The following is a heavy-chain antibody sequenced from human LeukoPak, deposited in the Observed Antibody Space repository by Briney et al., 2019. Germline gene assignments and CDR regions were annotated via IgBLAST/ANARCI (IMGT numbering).Heavy chain of an antibody. Sequence: SQTLSLTCTVSGGSISSGGYYWSWIRQHPGKGLEWIGYIYYSGSTNYNPSLKSRVTISVDTSKNQFSLKLSSVTAADGCFFYCARAQYSSSWHNWYFDLWGRGTLVTVSS. CDR2: IYYSGST. D-gene: IGHD6-13*01. V-gene: IGHV4-31*03. J-gene: IGHJ2*01. CDR3: ARAQYSSSWHNWYFDL. CDR1: GGSISSGGYY.